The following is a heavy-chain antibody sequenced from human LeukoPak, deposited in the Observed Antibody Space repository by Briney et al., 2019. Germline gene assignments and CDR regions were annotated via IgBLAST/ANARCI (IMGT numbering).Heavy chain of an antibody. CDR2: INPNSGGT. CDR3: ARDPGSYYYGMDV. V-gene: IGHV1-2*02. CDR1: GYTFTGYY. Sequence: PWASVKVSCTASGYTFTGYYMHWVRQAPGQGLEWMGWINPNSGGTNYAQKFQGRVTMTRDTSISTAYMELSRLRSDDTAVYYCARDPGSYYYGMDVWGQGTTVTVSS. J-gene: IGHJ6*02.